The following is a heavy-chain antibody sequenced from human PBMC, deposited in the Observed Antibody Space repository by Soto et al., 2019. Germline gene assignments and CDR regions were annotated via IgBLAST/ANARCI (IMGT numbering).Heavy chain of an antibody. CDR3: ARDRRELSITGTVYYYGMDV. CDR1: GGSISSSNW. D-gene: IGHD1-20*01. Sequence: SETLSLTCAVSGGSISSSNWWSWVRQPPGKGLEWIGEIYHSGSTNYNPSLKSRVTISVDKSKNQFSLKLSSVTAADTAVYYCARDRRELSITGTVYYYGMDVWGQGTTVTVSS. V-gene: IGHV4-4*02. J-gene: IGHJ6*02. CDR2: IYHSGST.